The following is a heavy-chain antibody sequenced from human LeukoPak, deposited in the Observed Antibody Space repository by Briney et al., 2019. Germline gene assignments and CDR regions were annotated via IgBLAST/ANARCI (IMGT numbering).Heavy chain of an antibody. CDR2: IYYSGST. D-gene: IGHD2-15*01. V-gene: IGHV4-59*01. CDR3: ARDIANCSGGSCLNWFDP. CDR1: GGSISSYY. J-gene: IGHJ5*02. Sequence: SETLSLTCTVSGGSISSYYRSWIRQPPGKGLEWIGYIYYSGSTNYNPSLKSRVTISVDTSKNQFSLKLSSVTAADTAVYYCARDIANCSGGSCLNWFDPWGQGTLVTVSS.